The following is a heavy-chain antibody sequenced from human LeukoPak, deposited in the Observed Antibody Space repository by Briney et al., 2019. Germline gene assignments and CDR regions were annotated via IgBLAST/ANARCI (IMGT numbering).Heavy chain of an antibody. CDR1: GNSISDYY. J-gene: IGHJ4*02. V-gene: IGHV4-59*01. Sequence: PSETLSLTCTVSGNSISDYYWNWIRQPPGKGLEWIGYIDYSGSSDYNPSLKSRVTISLDTSKNQFSLKVNSVTAADTAVYYCAKNWGDYWGQGTLVTVSS. D-gene: IGHD7-27*01. CDR2: IDYSGSS. CDR3: AKNWGDY.